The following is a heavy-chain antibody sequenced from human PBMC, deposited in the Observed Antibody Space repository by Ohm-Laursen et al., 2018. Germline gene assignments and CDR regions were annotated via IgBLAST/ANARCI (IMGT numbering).Heavy chain of an antibody. CDR1: GITFSSYA. V-gene: IGHV3-21*01. CDR3: ARGLYSYDSSGYPAL. Sequence: SLRLSCAASGITFSSYAMSWVRQAPGQGLECVSSISGSSNFIYYADSVKGRFTISRDNAKNSLYLQMNSLRAEDTAVYFCARGLYSYDSSGYPALWGQGTLVTASS. D-gene: IGHD3-22*01. J-gene: IGHJ4*02. CDR2: ISGSSNFI.